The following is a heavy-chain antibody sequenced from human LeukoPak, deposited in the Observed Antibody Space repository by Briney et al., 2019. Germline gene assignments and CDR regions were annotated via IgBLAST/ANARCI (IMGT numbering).Heavy chain of an antibody. D-gene: IGHD2-15*01. V-gene: IGHV3-48*01. Sequence: GGSLRLSCAASGFTFSSYEMNWVRQAPGKGLEWVSYISSSSSTIYYADSVKGRFSISRDNAKNSLYLQMNSLRAEDTAVYYCAKLRCSGGSCYSGDAFDIWGQGTMVTVSS. CDR1: GFTFSSYE. CDR3: AKLRCSGGSCYSGDAFDI. J-gene: IGHJ3*02. CDR2: ISSSSSTI.